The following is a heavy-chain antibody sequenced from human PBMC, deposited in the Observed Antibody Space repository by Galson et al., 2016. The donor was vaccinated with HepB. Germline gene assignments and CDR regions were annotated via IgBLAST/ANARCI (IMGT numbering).Heavy chain of an antibody. Sequence: SLRLSCAVSGLNFSNYGMHWVRQAPGKGLEWVALISKDGSHKFYEDSVKGRFTISRDSSKNTVSLQIDSLRTEDTALFYCAIVDFVTDGAFAIWGQGAMVIVSS. CDR3: AIVDFVTDGAFAI. CDR1: GLNFSNYG. D-gene: IGHD3-9*01. J-gene: IGHJ3*02. V-gene: IGHV3-30*03. CDR2: ISKDGSHK.